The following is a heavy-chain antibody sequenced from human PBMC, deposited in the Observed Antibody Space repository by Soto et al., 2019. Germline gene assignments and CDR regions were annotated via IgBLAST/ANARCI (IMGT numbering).Heavy chain of an antibody. CDR1: GFTFSNYA. J-gene: IGHJ4*02. CDR3: AREGQLWGN. V-gene: IGHV3-30-3*01. Sequence: QVQLVESGGGVVQPGRSLRLSCAASGFTFSNYAMHWVRQAPGKGLEWVAVISYDGSNEYYADSVKGRFTISRDNSKNTMYLQMNSLRVEDTAVYYCAREGQLWGNWGQGTLVTVSS. CDR2: ISYDGSNE. D-gene: IGHD5-18*01.